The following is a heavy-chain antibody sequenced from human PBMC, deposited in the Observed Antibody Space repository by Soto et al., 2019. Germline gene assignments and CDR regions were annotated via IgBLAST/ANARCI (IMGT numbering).Heavy chain of an antibody. CDR3: ARAGSYCSSTSCYYYYYYGMDV. CDR1: GGSISSGGYY. CDR2: IYYSGST. Sequence: QVQLQESGPGLVKPSQTLSLTCTVSGGSISSGGYYWSWIRQHPGKGLEWIGYIYYSGSTYYNPSLKSRFTISVDTSKNQFALKLSSVTAADTAVYYCARAGSYCSSTSCYYYYYYGMDVWGQGTTVTVSS. J-gene: IGHJ6*02. V-gene: IGHV4-31*03. D-gene: IGHD2-2*01.